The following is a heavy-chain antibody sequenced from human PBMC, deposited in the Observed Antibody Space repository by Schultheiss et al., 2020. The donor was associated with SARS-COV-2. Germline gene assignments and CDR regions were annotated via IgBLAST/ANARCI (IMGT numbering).Heavy chain of an antibody. CDR3: ASIGHGVSTRLFDP. CDR1: GGSISSGGYS. V-gene: IGHV4-30-2*01. CDR2: IYHSGST. D-gene: IGHD2/OR15-2a*01. Sequence: TLSLTCAVSGGSISSGGYSWSWIRQPPGKGLEWIGYIYHSGSTYYNPSLKSRVTISVDTSKNQFSLKLSSVTAADTAVYYCASIGHGVSTRLFDPWGQGTLVTVSS. J-gene: IGHJ5*02.